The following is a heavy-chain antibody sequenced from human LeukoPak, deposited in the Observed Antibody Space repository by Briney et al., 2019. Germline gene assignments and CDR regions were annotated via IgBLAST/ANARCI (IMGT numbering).Heavy chain of an antibody. CDR2: IIPIFGTA. J-gene: IGHJ1*01. V-gene: IGHV1-69*01. Sequence: SVKFSCKASGGTFSSYAISWVRQAPGQGLEWMGGIIPIFGTANYAQKFQGRVTITADESTSTAYMELSSLRSEDTAVYYCARDSPGPYCSGGSCYPLEYFQHWGQGTLVTVSS. CDR3: ARDSPGPYCSGGSCYPLEYFQH. CDR1: GGTFSSYA. D-gene: IGHD2-15*01.